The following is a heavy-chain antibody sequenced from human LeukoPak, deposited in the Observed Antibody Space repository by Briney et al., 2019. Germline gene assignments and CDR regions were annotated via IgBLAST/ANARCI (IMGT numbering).Heavy chain of an antibody. V-gene: IGHV1-2*02. CDR2: INPNSGGT. Sequence: RASVKVSCKASGYTFTDYYMHWVRQAPGQGREWMGWINPNSGGTNSAQRSQGRVTMTRDTSITTAYMELSSLRSDDTAVYYCARRKSATLMFWGQGTLVTVSS. D-gene: IGHD2-15*01. CDR1: GYTFTDYY. J-gene: IGHJ1*01. CDR3: ARRKSATLMF.